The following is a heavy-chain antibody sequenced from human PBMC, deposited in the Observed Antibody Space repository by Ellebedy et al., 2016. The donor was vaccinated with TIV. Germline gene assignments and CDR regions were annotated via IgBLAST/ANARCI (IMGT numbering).Heavy chain of an antibody. J-gene: IGHJ2*01. Sequence: GESLKISCAASGFTFSSYAMSWVRQAPGKGLEWVSAISGSGGSTYYADSVKGRFTISRDSAKNTLYLQMNSLRGEDTAVYYCARAAVATAAARYWYFDLWGRGTLVTVSS. V-gene: IGHV3-23*01. CDR1: GFTFSSYA. CDR2: ISGSGGST. D-gene: IGHD6-13*01. CDR3: ARAAVATAAARYWYFDL.